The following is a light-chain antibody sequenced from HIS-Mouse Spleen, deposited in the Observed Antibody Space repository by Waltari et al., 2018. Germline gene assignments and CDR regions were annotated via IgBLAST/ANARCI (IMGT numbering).Light chain of an antibody. Sequence: QSVLTQPPSASGTPGQRVTISCPGSSSNIGSNYVYWYQQRPGTAPKLLMYGNNQRPSGVPDRFSGAKSGTSASLAICGLRSEDEADYYCAAWADSLSGVFGGGTKLTVL. CDR3: AAWADSLSGV. J-gene: IGLJ2*01. CDR1: SSNIGSNY. CDR2: GNN. V-gene: IGLV1-47*01.